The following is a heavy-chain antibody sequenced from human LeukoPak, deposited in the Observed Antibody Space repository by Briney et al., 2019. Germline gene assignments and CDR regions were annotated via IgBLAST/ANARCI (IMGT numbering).Heavy chain of an antibody. V-gene: IGHV4-38-2*02. CDR3: ARHVSAYSSGLPYYMDV. CDR2: IYLSGST. Sequence: SETLSLTCTVSGFSISDGYYWGWIRQPPGKGLEWIGSIYLSGSTYYNPSLESRVTISVDTSKNQFSLKLSSVTAADTAVFYCARHVSAYSSGLPYYMDVWGKGTTVTVSS. CDR1: GFSISDGYY. D-gene: IGHD6-19*01. J-gene: IGHJ6*03.